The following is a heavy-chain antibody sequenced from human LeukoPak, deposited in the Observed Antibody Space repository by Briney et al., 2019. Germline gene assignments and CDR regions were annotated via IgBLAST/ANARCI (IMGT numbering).Heavy chain of an antibody. CDR3: ARGITMVRGVHGEDY. V-gene: IGHV3-64*01. D-gene: IGHD3-10*01. CDR1: GFTFSSYA. Sequence: GGSLRLSCAASGFTFSSYAMRWVRQAPGKGLEYVSAISSNGGSTHYANSVKGRFTISRDNSKNTLYLQMGSLRAEDTAVYYCARGITMVRGVHGEDYWGQGTLVTVSS. J-gene: IGHJ4*02. CDR2: ISSNGGST.